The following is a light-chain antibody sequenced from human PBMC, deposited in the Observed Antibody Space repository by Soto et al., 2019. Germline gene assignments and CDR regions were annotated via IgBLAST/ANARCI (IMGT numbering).Light chain of an antibody. CDR3: SSYAGSNNHVI. V-gene: IGLV2-8*01. CDR1: GSDIGSYNY. Sequence: QSALTQPPSASGSPGQSVTISCTGTGSDIGSYNYVSWYQQYPGRAPRLLIFEVSERPSGVPDRFSGSKSGNTASLTVSGLHAEDEADYFCSSYAGSNNHVIFGEGTKLTVL. J-gene: IGLJ2*01. CDR2: EVS.